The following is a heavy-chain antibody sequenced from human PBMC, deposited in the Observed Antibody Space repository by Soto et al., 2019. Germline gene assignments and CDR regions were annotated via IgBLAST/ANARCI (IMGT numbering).Heavy chain of an antibody. V-gene: IGHV4-39*01. Sequence: SSETLSLTCTVSGGSISSSNYYWGWIRQPPGKGLEWIGSIYYTGSTYYNPSLKSRVTISVDTSKNQFSLKLSSVTAADTAVYYCARCAYNWNYWFDPWVQGTLVTVS. CDR3: ARCAYNWNYWFDP. J-gene: IGHJ5*02. CDR2: IYYTGST. CDR1: GGSISSSNYY. D-gene: IGHD1-7*01.